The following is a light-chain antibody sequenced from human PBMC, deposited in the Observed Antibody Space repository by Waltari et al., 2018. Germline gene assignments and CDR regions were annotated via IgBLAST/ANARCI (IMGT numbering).Light chain of an antibody. CDR1: SGPNNYA. J-gene: IGLJ3*02. CDR2: VDNDGSR. CDR3: QTWDSGIWV. V-gene: IGLV4-69*01. Sequence: QLVLTQSPSASASLGASVKLTCTLSSGPNNYAIAWHQQQPEKGPRFLMKVDNDGSRTKGDGIPDRFSGSTSGAERYLTISSLQSEDEADYYCQTWDSGIWVFGGGTKLTVL.